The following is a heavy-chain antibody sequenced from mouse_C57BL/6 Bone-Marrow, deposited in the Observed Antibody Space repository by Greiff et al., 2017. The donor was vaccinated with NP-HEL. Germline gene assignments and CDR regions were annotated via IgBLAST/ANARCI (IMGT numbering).Heavy chain of an antibody. CDR3: ARGRQLRPYFDY. V-gene: IGHV3-6*01. CDR2: ISYDGSN. Sequence: EVKLVESGPGLVKPSQSLSLTCSVTGYSITSGYYWNWIRQFPGNKLEWMGYISYDGSNNYNPSLKNRISITRDTSKNQFFLKLNSVTTEDTATYYCARGRQLRPYFDYWGQGTTLTVSS. CDR1: GYSITSGYY. D-gene: IGHD3-2*02. J-gene: IGHJ2*01.